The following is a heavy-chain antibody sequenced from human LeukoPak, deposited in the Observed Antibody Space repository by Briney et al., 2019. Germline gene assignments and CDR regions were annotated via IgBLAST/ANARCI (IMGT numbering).Heavy chain of an antibody. CDR2: SKNDGRST. J-gene: IGHJ4*02. Sequence: GGSLRLSCAASGFIFSTYGMHWARQAPGKGLVWVSRSKNDGRSTSYADSVKGRFTISRDNSKNTLYLQMNSLRAEDTAVYYCAKDARGSGRGRFDYWGQGTLVTVSS. CDR1: GFIFSTYG. CDR3: AKDARGSGRGRFDY. V-gene: IGHV3-74*01. D-gene: IGHD6-19*01.